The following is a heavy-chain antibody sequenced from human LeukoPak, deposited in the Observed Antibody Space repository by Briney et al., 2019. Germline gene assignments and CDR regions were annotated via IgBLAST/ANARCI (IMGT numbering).Heavy chain of an antibody. Sequence: GGSLRLSCAASGFTFDDYAMHWVRQAPGKGLEWVSGISWNSGSIGYADSVKGRFTISRDNAKNSLYLQMNSLRAEDTALYYCAKSESLVPHFDYWGQGTLVTASS. J-gene: IGHJ4*02. D-gene: IGHD6-19*01. CDR3: AKSESLVPHFDY. CDR2: ISWNSGSI. CDR1: GFTFDDYA. V-gene: IGHV3-9*01.